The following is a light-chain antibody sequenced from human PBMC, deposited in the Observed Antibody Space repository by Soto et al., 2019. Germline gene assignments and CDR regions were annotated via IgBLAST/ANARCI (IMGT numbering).Light chain of an antibody. V-gene: IGKV1-5*01. Sequence: IQMTPSPSTLFASVGDRVTITCRASQNINRWLAWYQQKPGKVPKVLIYDASNLETGVPSTFSGSGSGTEFTLTISSLQPDDFATYYCQQYDSFSMTFGGGTKVDIK. CDR2: DAS. CDR1: QNINRW. CDR3: QQYDSFSMT. J-gene: IGKJ4*01.